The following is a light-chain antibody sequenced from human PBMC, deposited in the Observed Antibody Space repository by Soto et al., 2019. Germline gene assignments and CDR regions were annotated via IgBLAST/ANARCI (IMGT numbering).Light chain of an antibody. Sequence: QSVLTQPASVSGSPGQSITISCTGTSSDVGGHNLVSWYQQHPGQAPKLMIYEVSKRPLGVSARFSASKSGNTASLTISGLQAEDEAYYYCCSYGGSRAVFGGGTQLTVL. V-gene: IGLV2-23*02. CDR3: CSYGGSRAV. CDR1: SSDVGGHNL. J-gene: IGLJ7*01. CDR2: EVS.